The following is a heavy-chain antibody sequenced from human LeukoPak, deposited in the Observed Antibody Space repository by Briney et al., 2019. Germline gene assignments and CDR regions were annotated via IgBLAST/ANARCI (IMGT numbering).Heavy chain of an antibody. CDR3: ARNRYGSGRGSSYYYGMDV. CDR1: GGTFSSYA. Sequence: SVKVSCKASGGTFSSYAISWVRQAPGQGLEWMGRIIPILGIANYAQKFQGRVTITADKSTSTAYMELSSLRSEDTAVYYCARNRYGSGRGSSYYYGMDVWGQGTTVTVSS. V-gene: IGHV1-69*04. D-gene: IGHD3-10*01. CDR2: IIPILGIA. J-gene: IGHJ6*02.